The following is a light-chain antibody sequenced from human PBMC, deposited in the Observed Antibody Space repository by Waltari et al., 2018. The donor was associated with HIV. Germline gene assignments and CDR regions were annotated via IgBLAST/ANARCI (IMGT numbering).Light chain of an antibody. J-gene: IGLJ3*02. Sequence: SYVLTQQPSVSVAPGQTARIPCGGNNIGSKSVQWYQQKDGQAPVGVFYGDSGRPSGSRDRFSGSNSGNTATLTSSRVEAGDEADYYCQVWESSSDHWVFGGGTELTVL. CDR1: NIGSKS. CDR2: GDS. CDR3: QVWESSSDHWV. V-gene: IGLV3-21*02.